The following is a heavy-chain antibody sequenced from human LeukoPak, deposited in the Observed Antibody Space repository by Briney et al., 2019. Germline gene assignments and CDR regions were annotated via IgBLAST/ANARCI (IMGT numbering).Heavy chain of an antibody. CDR3: ASDRYYYGSGSYYSGAFDN. V-gene: IGHV3-21*01. J-gene: IGHJ4*02. D-gene: IGHD3-10*01. Sequence: GGSLRLSCAASGFTFSSYTMNWVRQAPGKGLEWVSSISSRNIYIYYADSVKGRFTISRDNAKNSLYLQMNSLRVEDTAVYYCASDRYYYGSGSYYSGAFDNWGQGTPVTVSS. CDR1: GFTFSSYT. CDR2: ISSRNIYI.